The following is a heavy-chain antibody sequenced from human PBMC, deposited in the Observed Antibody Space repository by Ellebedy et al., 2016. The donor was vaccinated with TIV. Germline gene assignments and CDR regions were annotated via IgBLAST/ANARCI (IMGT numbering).Heavy chain of an antibody. D-gene: IGHD2-21*02. CDR3: ARVVCTGGDCYPGD. CDR2: INQVGSGK. Sequence: GGSLRLSCAASGFTFSSYWMSRVRQAPGKGLEWVANINQVGSGKYYLDSVKGRFTTSRDNAKNSLFLQMNSLRAEDTAVYYCARVVCTGGDCYPGDWGQGTLVTVSS. J-gene: IGHJ4*02. CDR1: GFTFSSYW. V-gene: IGHV3-7*01.